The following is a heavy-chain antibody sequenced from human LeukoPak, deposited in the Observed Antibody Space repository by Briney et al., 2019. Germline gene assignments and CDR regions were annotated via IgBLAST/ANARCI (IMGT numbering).Heavy chain of an antibody. Sequence: ASVKVSCKASGYTFTSYYMHWVRQAPGQGLEWMGIINPSGGSTSYAQKFQGRVTMTRDTSTSTVYMELSSLRSEDTAVYYCAREGGLGVPRDIVVVPAATPRYWYFDLWGRGTLVTVSS. CDR1: GYTFTSYY. V-gene: IGHV1-46*01. CDR3: AREGGLGVPRDIVVVPAATPRYWYFDL. J-gene: IGHJ2*01. D-gene: IGHD2-2*01. CDR2: INPSGGST.